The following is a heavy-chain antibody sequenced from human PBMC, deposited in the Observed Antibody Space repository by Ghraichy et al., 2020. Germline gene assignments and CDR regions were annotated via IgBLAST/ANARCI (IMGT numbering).Heavy chain of an antibody. CDR3: ARDTGYGDYDHTDAFDI. V-gene: IGHV1-69*13. Sequence: SVKVSCKASGGTFSSYAISWVRQAPGQGLEWMGGIIPIFGTANYAQKFQGRVTITADESTSTAYMELSSLRSEDTAVYYCARDTGYGDYDHTDAFDIWGQGTMVTVSS. J-gene: IGHJ3*02. CDR2: IIPIFGTA. D-gene: IGHD4-17*01. CDR1: GGTFSSYA.